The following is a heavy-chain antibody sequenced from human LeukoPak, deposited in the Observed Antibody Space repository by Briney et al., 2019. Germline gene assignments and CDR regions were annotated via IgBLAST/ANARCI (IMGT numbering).Heavy chain of an antibody. Sequence: GGSLRLSCAASGFTFSSYGMHGVRQAPGKGLEWVAVIWFDGSNKYYADSVKGRFTISRDKSKNTLYLQMNSLRAEDTAVYYCARGRGSTVTTFDYWGQGTLVTVSS. J-gene: IGHJ4*02. V-gene: IGHV3-33*01. CDR2: IWFDGSNK. D-gene: IGHD4-17*01. CDR1: GFTFSSYG. CDR3: ARGRGSTVTTFDY.